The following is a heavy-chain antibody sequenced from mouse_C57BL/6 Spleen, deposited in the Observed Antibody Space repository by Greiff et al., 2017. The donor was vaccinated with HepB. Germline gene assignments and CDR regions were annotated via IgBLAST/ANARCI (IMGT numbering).Heavy chain of an antibody. CDR2: IYPSDSET. CDR3: ARGLGTGLDY. Sequence: QVQLQQPGAELVRPGSSVKLSCKASGYTFTSYWMDWVKQRPGQGLEWIGNIYPSDSETHYNQKFKDKATLTVDKSSSTAYMQLSSLTSEDSAVYCCARGLGTGLDYWGQGTTVTVSS. CDR1: GYTFTSYW. J-gene: IGHJ2*01. V-gene: IGHV1-61*01. D-gene: IGHD3-1*01.